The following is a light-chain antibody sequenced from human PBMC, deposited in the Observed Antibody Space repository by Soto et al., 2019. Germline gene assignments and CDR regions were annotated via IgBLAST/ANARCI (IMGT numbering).Light chain of an antibody. V-gene: IGKV1-39*01. Sequence: IQMTQSPSSLSASVGDRVTITCRASQSISSYLNWYQQKPGKAPKLLIYAASSLQSGVPSRFSGSGSGTKFILTISSLQPADFATYYCQQYNSYSGTFGQGTKVDI. CDR2: AAS. CDR1: QSISSY. CDR3: QQYNSYSGT. J-gene: IGKJ1*01.